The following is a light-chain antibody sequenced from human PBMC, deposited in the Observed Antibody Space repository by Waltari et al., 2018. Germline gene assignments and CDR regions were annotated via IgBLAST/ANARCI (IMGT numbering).Light chain of an antibody. V-gene: IGKV4-1*01. J-gene: IGKJ5*01. CDR2: WAS. CDR1: QSVLYSSNNNNY. CDR3: QQYHSSPIT. Sequence: DIVMTQSPDSLAVSLGERATINCKSSQSVLYSSNNNNYLAWYRQKPGQPPKLLFYWASTRASGVPDRFSGSGSGTDFTLTISSLQAEDVAVYYCQQYHSSPITFGQGTRLEIK.